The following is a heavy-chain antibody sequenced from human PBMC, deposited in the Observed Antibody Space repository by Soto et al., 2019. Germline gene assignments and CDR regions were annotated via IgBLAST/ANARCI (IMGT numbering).Heavy chain of an antibody. Sequence: GGSLRLSCAASGFTFSDHYMDWVRQAPGKGLEWVGRTRNKANSYTTEYAASVKGRFTISRDDSKNSLYLQMNSLKTEDTAVYYCARAQDFWSGYYKEYYFDYWGQGTLVTVSS. V-gene: IGHV3-72*01. D-gene: IGHD3-3*01. CDR1: GFTFSDHY. CDR2: TRNKANSYTT. J-gene: IGHJ4*02. CDR3: ARAQDFWSGYYKEYYFDY.